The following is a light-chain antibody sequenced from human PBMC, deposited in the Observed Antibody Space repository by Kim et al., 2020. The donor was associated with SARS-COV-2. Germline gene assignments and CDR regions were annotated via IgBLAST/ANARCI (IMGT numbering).Light chain of an antibody. Sequence: ESVGDRVTITCRASQSISDWLAWYQHKPGKAPNLLIYTASNLQTGVPSRISGSGSGTEFTLTISSLQSDDLATYYCQQYNSYPWTFGQGTKVDIK. CDR2: TAS. CDR1: QSISDW. CDR3: QQYNSYPWT. V-gene: IGKV1-5*03. J-gene: IGKJ1*01.